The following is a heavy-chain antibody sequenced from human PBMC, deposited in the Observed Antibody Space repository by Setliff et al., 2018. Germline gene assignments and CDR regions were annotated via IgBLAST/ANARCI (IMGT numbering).Heavy chain of an antibody. Sequence: GGSLRLSCAASGFTFTNAWMSWVRQAPGRGLEWVSSFSGDYNNTYYKDSVKGRFTISRDNSKNTLHLQMNSLKDEDTALYYCARRGDSGGFDSWGQGTLVTVSS. CDR1: GFTFTNAW. D-gene: IGHD3-22*01. CDR2: FSGDYNNT. J-gene: IGHJ4*02. V-gene: IGHV3-23*01. CDR3: ARRGDSGGFDS.